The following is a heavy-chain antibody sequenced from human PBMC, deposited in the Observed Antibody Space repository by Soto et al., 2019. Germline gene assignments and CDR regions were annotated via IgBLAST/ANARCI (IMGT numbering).Heavy chain of an antibody. CDR2: INHSGST. CDR3: ARIQLWFHYFDY. J-gene: IGHJ4*02. Sequence: QVQLQQWGAGLLKPSETLSLTCAVYGGSFSGYYWCWIRQPPGKGLEWIGEINHSGSTNYNPSLKSRVTISVDTSKNQFSLKLSSVTAADTAVYYCARIQLWFHYFDYWGQGTLVTVSS. V-gene: IGHV4-34*01. D-gene: IGHD5-18*01. CDR1: GGSFSGYY.